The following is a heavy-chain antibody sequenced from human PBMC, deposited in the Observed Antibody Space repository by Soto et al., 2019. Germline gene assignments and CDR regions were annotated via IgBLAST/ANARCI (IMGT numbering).Heavy chain of an antibody. CDR3: ARDPLGDFPDYYYYGMDV. CDR2: INSDGSST. D-gene: IGHD4-17*01. J-gene: IGHJ6*02. Sequence: SGGSLRLSCAASGFTFSSYWMHWVRQAPGKGLVWVSRINSDGSSTSYADSVKGRFTTSRDNAKNTLYLQMNSLRAEDTAVYYCARDPLGDFPDYYYYGMDVWGQGTTVTVSS. V-gene: IGHV3-74*01. CDR1: GFTFSSYW.